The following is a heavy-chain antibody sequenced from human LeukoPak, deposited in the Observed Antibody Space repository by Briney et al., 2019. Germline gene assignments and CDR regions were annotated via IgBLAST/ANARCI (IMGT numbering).Heavy chain of an antibody. V-gene: IGHV3-15*01. CDR1: GFTFSNAW. J-gene: IGHJ4*02. Sequence: GGSLRLSCAASGFTFSNAWMCCVRQAPGKGLEWVGRIKSKTDGGTIDYAAPVKGRFTISRDDSKNTLYLQMNSLKTEDTAVYYCTTEVMRDYYDYWGQGTLVTVSS. CDR2: IKSKTDGGTI. CDR3: TTEVMRDYYDY. D-gene: IGHD2-21*01.